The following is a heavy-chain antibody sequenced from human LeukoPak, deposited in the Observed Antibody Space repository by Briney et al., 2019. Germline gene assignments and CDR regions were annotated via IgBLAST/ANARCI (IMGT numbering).Heavy chain of an antibody. CDR1: GGSINSYY. CDR3: ARLPLDYGDYGGFEY. J-gene: IGHJ4*02. CDR2: IYYTGST. V-gene: IGHV4-59*08. Sequence: PSETLSLTCTVSGGSINSYYWSWIRQSPRKGLEWIGNIYYTGSTNYNPSLKSRVTISVDTSKNQFSLKLTSVTAADTAIYYCARLPLDYGDYGGFEYWGQGILVTVST. D-gene: IGHD4-23*01.